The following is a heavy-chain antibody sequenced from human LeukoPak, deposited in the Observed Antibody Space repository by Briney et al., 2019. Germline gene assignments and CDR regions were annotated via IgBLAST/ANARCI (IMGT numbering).Heavy chain of an antibody. CDR1: GFTFSSYA. CDR2: ISYDGSNK. J-gene: IGHJ5*02. CDR3: ARGSSSWPGENWFDP. V-gene: IGHV3-30-3*01. D-gene: IGHD6-13*01. Sequence: GGSLRLSCAASGFTFSSYAMHWVRQAPGKGLEWVAVISYDGSNKYYADSVKGRFTISRDNSKNTLYLQMNSLRAEDTAVYYCARGSSSWPGENWFDPWGQGTLVTVSS.